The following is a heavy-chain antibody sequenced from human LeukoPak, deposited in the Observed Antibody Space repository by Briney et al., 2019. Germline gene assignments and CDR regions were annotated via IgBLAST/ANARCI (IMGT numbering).Heavy chain of an antibody. J-gene: IGHJ4*02. Sequence: GGSLRLSCAASEFTFSNYWMSWVRQAPGKGLEWVANIKEDGSEKYYADSVKGRFTISRDNAKNSLYLQMSTLRAEDTAVYYCARRPYSTSWYYFDYWGQGTLVTISS. CDR2: IKEDGSEK. CDR3: ARRPYSTSWYYFDY. D-gene: IGHD6-13*01. CDR1: EFTFSNYW. V-gene: IGHV3-7*01.